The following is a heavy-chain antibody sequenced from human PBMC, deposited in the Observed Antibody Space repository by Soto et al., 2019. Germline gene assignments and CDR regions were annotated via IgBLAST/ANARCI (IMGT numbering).Heavy chain of an antibody. V-gene: IGHV6-1*01. CDR1: GDSVSSNSAA. CDR2: TYYRSKWYN. CDR3: ARGTGIVVVVAGLYYYYYMDV. D-gene: IGHD2-15*01. Sequence: KQSPTLSLTCAISGDSVSSNSAAWNWIRQSPSRGLEWLGRTYYRSKWYNDYAVSVKSRITINPDTSKNQFSLQLNSVTPEDTAVYYCARGTGIVVVVAGLYYYYYMDVWGKGTTVTVSS. J-gene: IGHJ6*03.